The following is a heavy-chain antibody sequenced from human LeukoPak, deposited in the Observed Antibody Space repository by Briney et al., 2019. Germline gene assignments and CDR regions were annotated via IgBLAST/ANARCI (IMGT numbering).Heavy chain of an antibody. D-gene: IGHD3-3*01. CDR3: ARHTIFGVVPFDY. J-gene: IGHJ4*02. CDR2: IIPIFGTA. CDR1: GGTFSSYA. V-gene: IGHV1-69*13. Sequence: ASVKVSCKASGGTFSSYAISWVRQAPGQGLEWMGGIIPIFGTANYAQKFQGRVTITADESTSTAYMELSSLGSEDTAVHYCARHTIFGVVPFDYWGQGTLVTVSS.